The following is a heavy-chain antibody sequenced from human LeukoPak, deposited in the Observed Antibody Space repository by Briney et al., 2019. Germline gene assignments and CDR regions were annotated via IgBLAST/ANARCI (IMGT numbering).Heavy chain of an antibody. CDR3: ARGSCGTTSCSERVRGLDV. CDR1: GFTFSNYD. Sequence: SGGSLRLSCAAFGFTFSNYDMHWVRQATGNGLEWVSAFHTAGDTHYAGSVKGRFTVSRDNDENSFYLQMNSLRAGDTAVYFCARGSCGTTSCSERVRGLDVWGPGITVTVSS. V-gene: IGHV3-13*01. J-gene: IGHJ6*02. D-gene: IGHD2-2*01. CDR2: FHTAGDT.